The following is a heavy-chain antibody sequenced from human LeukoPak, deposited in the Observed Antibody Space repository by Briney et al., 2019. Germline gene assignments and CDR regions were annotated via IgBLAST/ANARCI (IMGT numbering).Heavy chain of an antibody. CDR2: IYHSGST. Sequence: SETLSLTCAVSGYSISSGYYWGWIRQPPGKGLEWIGSIYHSGSTYYNPSLKSRGTISVDTSKNQFSLKLSSVTAADKAVYYCARRYXSXXSCYPDXWGQGTLV. V-gene: IGHV4-38-2*01. D-gene: IGHD2-15*01. CDR1: GYSISSGYY. CDR3: ARRYXSXXSCYPDX. J-gene: IGHJ5*02.